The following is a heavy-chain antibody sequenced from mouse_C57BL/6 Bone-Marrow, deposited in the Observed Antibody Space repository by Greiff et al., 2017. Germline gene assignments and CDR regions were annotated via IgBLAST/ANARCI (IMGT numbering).Heavy chain of an antibody. D-gene: IGHD1-1*01. CDR3: ARDRGNYYGSSYYFDY. CDR1: GFTFSSYA. V-gene: IGHV5-4*01. CDR2: ISDGGSYT. J-gene: IGHJ2*01. Sequence: EVKLEESGGGLVKPGGSLKLSCAASGFTFSSYAMSWVRQTPEKRLEWVATISDGGSYTYYPDNVKGRFTISRDNAKNNLYLQMSQLKSEDTAMYYCARDRGNYYGSSYYFDYWGQGTTLTGSS.